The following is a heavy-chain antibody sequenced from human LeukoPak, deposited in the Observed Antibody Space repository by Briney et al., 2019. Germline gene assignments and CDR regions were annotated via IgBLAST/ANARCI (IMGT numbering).Heavy chain of an antibody. Sequence: SETLSLTCTVSGDSLSSSSYYWGWIRQPPGKGLEWIRSIYYRQSTYYNPSIKSRVIISVDTYKKESSQKLSSGTAADTAVYYCARHSATGYRRGLLWFGELGGYFDYWGQGTLVTVSS. J-gene: IGHJ4*02. D-gene: IGHD3-10*01. CDR1: GDSLSSSSYY. CDR2: IYYRQST. CDR3: ARHSATGYRRGLLWFGELGGYFDY. V-gene: IGHV4-39*01.